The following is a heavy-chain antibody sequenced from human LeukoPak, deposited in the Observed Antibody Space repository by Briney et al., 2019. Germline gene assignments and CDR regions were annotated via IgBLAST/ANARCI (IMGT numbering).Heavy chain of an antibody. CDR1: GGSISSSSYY. V-gene: IGHV4-39*01. Sequence: PSETLSLTCTVSGGSISSSSYYWGWIRQPPGKGLEWIGSIYYSGSTYYNPSPKSRVTISVDTSKNQFSLKLSSVTAADTAVYYCARLSYFYDSSGYHRTTFDYWGQGTLVTVSS. D-gene: IGHD3-22*01. CDR2: IYYSGST. CDR3: ARLSYFYDSSGYHRTTFDY. J-gene: IGHJ4*02.